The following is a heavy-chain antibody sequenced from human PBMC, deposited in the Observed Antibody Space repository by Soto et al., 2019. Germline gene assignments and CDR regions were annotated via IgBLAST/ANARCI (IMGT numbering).Heavy chain of an antibody. D-gene: IGHD6-13*01. CDR2: IYPGDSET. J-gene: IGHJ5*02. V-gene: IGHV5-51*01. CDR3: ARRRAGNPDDWFDP. Sequence: PGESLKISCKGSGYSFSNYWIVWVRQMPGKGLEWMGIIYPGDSETKYSPYFQGQVTISADKSINTAYLQWISLKASDTAMYYCARRRAGNPDDWFDPWGQGTLVTVSS. CDR1: GYSFSNYW.